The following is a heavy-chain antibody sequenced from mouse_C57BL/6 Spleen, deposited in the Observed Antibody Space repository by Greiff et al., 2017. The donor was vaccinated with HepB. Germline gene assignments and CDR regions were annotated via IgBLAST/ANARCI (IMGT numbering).Heavy chain of an antibody. CDR2: IYPGNSDT. D-gene: IGHD2-1*01. J-gene: IGHJ4*01. V-gene: IGHV1-5*01. CDR1: GYTFTSYW. Sequence: EVQLHQSGTVLARPGASVKMSCKTSGYTFTSYWMHWVKQRPGQGLEWIGAIYPGNSDTSYNQKFKGKAKLTAVTSASTAYMELSSLTNEDSAVYYCTGIYYGNFYAMDYWGQGTSVTVSS. CDR3: TGIYYGNFYAMDY.